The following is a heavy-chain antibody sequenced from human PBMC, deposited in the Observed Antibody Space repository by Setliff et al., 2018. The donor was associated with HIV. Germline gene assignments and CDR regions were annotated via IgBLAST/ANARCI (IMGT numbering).Heavy chain of an antibody. CDR2: IYHRGNT. CDR3: ARVWLHYGADIPRFDP. CDR1: GGTISSGGYY. V-gene: IGHV4-31*03. D-gene: IGHD4-17*01. J-gene: IGHJ5*02. Sequence: TLSLTCTVSGGTISSGGYYWSWIRQHPGKGLEWIGFIYHRGNTHYNSSLKSRLTISVDTSKNQFSLKLTSMTAADTAVYYCARVWLHYGADIPRFDPWGQGILVTVSS.